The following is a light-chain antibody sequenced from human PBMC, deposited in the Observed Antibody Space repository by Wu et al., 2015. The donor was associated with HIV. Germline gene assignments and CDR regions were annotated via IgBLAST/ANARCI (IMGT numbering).Light chain of an antibody. CDR2: ATS. V-gene: IGKV3-20*01. Sequence: EIVLTQSPGTLSLSPGERATLSCRASQSINNNYLAWFQQKPGQAPRLLIYATSSRATGIPDRFSGSGSGTDFTLTISSLQPEDFATYYCQQVNSFPRTFGQGTKVEIK. CDR1: QSINNNY. CDR3: QQVNSFPRT. J-gene: IGKJ1*01.